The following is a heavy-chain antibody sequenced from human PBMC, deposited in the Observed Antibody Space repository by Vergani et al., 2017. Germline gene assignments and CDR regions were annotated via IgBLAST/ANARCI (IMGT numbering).Heavy chain of an antibody. CDR1: GYTFTDHY. CDR2: VDPEDGET. D-gene: IGHD3-22*01. J-gene: IGHJ6*02. V-gene: IGHV1-69-2*01. CDR3: ATPQKVTTGGMEV. Sequence: EVQLVQSGAEVKKPGATMKISCTVSGYTFTDHYMHWVKQAPGKGLEWMGLVDPEDGETIYAEKFKGRVTIAADTSTDTAHLELSSLRSEDTAVYYCATPQKVTTGGMEVWGQGTTVIVSS.